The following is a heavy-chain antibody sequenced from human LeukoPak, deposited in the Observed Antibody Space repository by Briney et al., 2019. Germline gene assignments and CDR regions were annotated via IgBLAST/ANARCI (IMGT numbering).Heavy chain of an antibody. CDR2: ISGDGTRT. CDR3: AKVPDYADLIFDY. Sequence: GGSLRLSCAASGFTFDDYAMHWVRQAPGKGLEWASLISGDGTRTYYADSVKGRFTISRDNSKNSLYLQMNSLRTADTALYYCAKVPDYADLIFDYCVQGSLVTVSS. D-gene: IGHD4-17*01. V-gene: IGHV3-43*02. J-gene: IGHJ4*02. CDR1: GFTFDDYA.